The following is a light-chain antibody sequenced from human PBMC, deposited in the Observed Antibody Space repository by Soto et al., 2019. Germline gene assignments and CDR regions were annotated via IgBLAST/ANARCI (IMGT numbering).Light chain of an antibody. Sequence: QSVLSQPPSVSGTPGQRVNISCSGSTSNIGSNTVTWYQQVPGRAPKLLVYIDDQRPSGVPDRFSASRSGTSASLAISGLQSEDEADYYCAAWDDNLYWVFGGGTKLTVL. CDR2: IDD. V-gene: IGLV1-44*01. J-gene: IGLJ3*02. CDR1: TSNIGSNT. CDR3: AAWDDNLYWV.